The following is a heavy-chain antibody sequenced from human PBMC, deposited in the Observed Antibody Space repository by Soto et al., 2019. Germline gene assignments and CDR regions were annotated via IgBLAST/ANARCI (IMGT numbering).Heavy chain of an antibody. D-gene: IGHD4-17*01. V-gene: IGHV1-69*02. Sequence: SVKVSCKGSGGTFSSYTISWVRQAPGQGLEWMGRIIPILGIANYAQKFQGRVTITADKSTSTAYMELSSLRSEDTAVYYCASQTAVKHFQHWGQGTLVTLSS. J-gene: IGHJ1*01. CDR1: GGTFSSYT. CDR2: IIPILGIA. CDR3: ASQTAVKHFQH.